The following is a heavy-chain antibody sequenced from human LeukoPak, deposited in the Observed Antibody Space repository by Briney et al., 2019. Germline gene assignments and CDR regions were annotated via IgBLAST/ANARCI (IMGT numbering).Heavy chain of an antibody. V-gene: IGHV4-34*01. CDR2: INHSGST. J-gene: IGHJ5*02. Sequence: PSETLSLTCAVYGGSFSGYYWSWIRQPPGKGLEWIGEINHSGSTTYNPPLKSRVTTSVDTSKNQFSLKLSSVTAADTAVYYWASRRIMITFGGVIVIPENWFDPWGQGTLVTVSS. CDR1: GGSFSGYY. CDR3: ASRRIMITFGGVIVIPENWFDP. D-gene: IGHD3-16*02.